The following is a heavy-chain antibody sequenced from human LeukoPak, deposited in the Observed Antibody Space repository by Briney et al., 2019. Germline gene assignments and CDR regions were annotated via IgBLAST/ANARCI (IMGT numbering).Heavy chain of an antibody. D-gene: IGHD5-24*01. V-gene: IGHV3-30-3*02. Sequence: VXXISYDGSNKYYADSVKGRFTISRDNSKNTLYLQMNSLRAEDTAVYYCAKDPLEMAPFNWFDPWGQGTLVTVSS. CDR3: AKDPLEMAPFNWFDP. CDR2: ISYDGSNK. J-gene: IGHJ5*02.